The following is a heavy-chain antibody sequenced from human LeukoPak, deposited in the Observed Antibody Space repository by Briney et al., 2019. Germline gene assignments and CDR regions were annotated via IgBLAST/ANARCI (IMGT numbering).Heavy chain of an antibody. CDR2: ISSSDTYI. J-gene: IGHJ4*02. D-gene: IGHD6-13*01. Sequence: KAGGSLRLSCAASGFTFSSYSMNWVRQAPGKGLEWVSSISSSDTYIYHADSVRGRFTISRDNAKNSLYLQMNSLRVEDTAVYYCARDPSGSSSWDRFDYWGQGTLVTVSS. CDR1: GFTFSSYS. V-gene: IGHV3-21*01. CDR3: ARDPSGSSSWDRFDY.